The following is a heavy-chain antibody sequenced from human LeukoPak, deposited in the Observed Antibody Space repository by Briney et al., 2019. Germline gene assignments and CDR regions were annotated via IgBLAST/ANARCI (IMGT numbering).Heavy chain of an antibody. J-gene: IGHJ4*02. D-gene: IGHD1-26*01. CDR2: IIPIFGTA. V-gene: IGHV1-69*13. CDR1: GGTFSSYA. Sequence: ASVKVSCKASGGTFSSYAISWVRQAPGQGLEWMGGIIPIFGTANYAQKFQGRVTITADESTSTAYMELSSLRSEDTAVYYCASYRWELLGGAFDYWGQGTLVTVSS. CDR3: ASYRWELLGGAFDY.